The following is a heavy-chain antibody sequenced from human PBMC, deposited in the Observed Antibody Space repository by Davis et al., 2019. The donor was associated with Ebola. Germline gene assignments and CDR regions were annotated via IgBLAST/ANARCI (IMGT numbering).Heavy chain of an antibody. D-gene: IGHD3-3*01. CDR2: INWNGGST. CDR1: GFTFDDYG. CDR3: ARVTGNYDFWSGYHSNFDY. J-gene: IGHJ4*02. V-gene: IGHV3-20*04. Sequence: PGGSLRLSCAASGFTFDDYGMSWVRQAPGKGLEWVSGINWNGGSTGYADSVKGRFTISRDNAKNSLYLQMNSLRAEDTAVYYCARVTGNYDFWSGYHSNFDYWGQGTLVTVSS.